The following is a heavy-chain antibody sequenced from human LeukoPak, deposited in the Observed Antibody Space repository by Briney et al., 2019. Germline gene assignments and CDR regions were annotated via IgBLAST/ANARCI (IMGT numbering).Heavy chain of an antibody. CDR1: GGSISSSSYY. CDR3: ARALSRLLWFGEFDY. CDR2: IYYSGST. J-gene: IGHJ4*02. D-gene: IGHD3-10*01. V-gene: IGHV4-39*07. Sequence: PSETLSLTCTVSGGSISSSSYYWGWIRQPPGKGLEWIGSIYYSGSTYYNPSLKSRVTISVDTSKNQFSLKLSSVTAADTAVYYCARALSRLLWFGEFDYWGQGTLVTVSS.